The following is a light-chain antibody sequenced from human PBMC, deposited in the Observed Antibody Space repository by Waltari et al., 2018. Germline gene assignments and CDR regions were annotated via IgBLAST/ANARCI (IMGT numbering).Light chain of an antibody. J-gene: IGLJ2*01. V-gene: IGLV2-14*03. CDR3: SSQSSDNVVL. CDR2: DVT. Sequence: QSALTQPASVSGSPGQSITISCTGTSRDRGGYNSVSWYQDHPGQAPKVIIYDVTDRPSGISERFSGSKSGNTASLTISGLQAEDEADYYCSSQSSDNVVLFGGGTKLTVL. CDR1: SRDRGGYNS.